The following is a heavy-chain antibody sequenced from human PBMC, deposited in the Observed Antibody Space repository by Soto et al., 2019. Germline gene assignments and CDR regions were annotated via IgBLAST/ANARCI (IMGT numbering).Heavy chain of an antibody. CDR2: IWHDGSSV. CDR1: PVTFSYDG. J-gene: IGHJ4*02. D-gene: IGHD6-19*01. Sequence: QVQLVESGGGVVQPGRSLRLSCVASPVTFSYDGMHWVRQAPGKGLAWVAVIWHDGSSVYYADSVNGRFTISRDNSKNTLYLQMNSLRDEDTAVYFCARDTRLAVADEGAFDSWGQGTLVTVSS. V-gene: IGHV3-33*01. CDR3: ARDTRLAVADEGAFDS.